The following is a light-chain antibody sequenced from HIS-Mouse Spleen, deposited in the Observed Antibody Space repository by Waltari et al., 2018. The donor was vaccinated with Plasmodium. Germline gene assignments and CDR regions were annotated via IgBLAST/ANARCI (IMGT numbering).Light chain of an antibody. Sequence: EIVMTQPPATLPVPPGERATLSCRASQSVSSNLAWYQQKPGQAPRLLIYGASTRATGIPARFSGSGSGTEFTLTISSLQSEDFAVYYCQQYNNWSFTFGPGTKVDIK. CDR2: GAS. V-gene: IGKV3-15*01. CDR3: QQYNNWSFT. J-gene: IGKJ3*01. CDR1: QSVSSN.